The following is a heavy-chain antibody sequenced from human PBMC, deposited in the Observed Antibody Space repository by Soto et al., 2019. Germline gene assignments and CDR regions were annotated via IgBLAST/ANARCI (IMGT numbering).Heavy chain of an antibody. CDR1: GGSISSSSYY. J-gene: IGHJ4*02. D-gene: IGHD2-2*01. CDR3: ASIGVVAPAAGFDY. CDR2: IYYSGST. V-gene: IGHV4-39*01. Sequence: SETLSLTCTVSGGSISSSSYYWGWIRQPPGKGLEWIGSIYYSGSTYYNPSLKSRVTISVDTSKNQFSLKLSSVTAADTAVYYCASIGVVAPAAGFDYWGQGTLVTVSS.